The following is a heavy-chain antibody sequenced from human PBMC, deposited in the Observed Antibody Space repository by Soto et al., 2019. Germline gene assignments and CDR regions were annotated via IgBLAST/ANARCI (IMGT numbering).Heavy chain of an antibody. CDR1: GGSISSGDYY. J-gene: IGHJ5*02. Sequence: SETLFLTCTVSGGSISSGDYYWSWIRQPPGKGLEWIGYIYYSGSTYYNPSLKSRVTISVDTSKNQFSLKLSSVTAADTAVYYCARGGREYGSSWYLARFDPWGQGTLVTVSS. CDR3: ARGGREYGSSWYLARFDP. D-gene: IGHD6-13*01. CDR2: IYYSGST. V-gene: IGHV4-30-4*01.